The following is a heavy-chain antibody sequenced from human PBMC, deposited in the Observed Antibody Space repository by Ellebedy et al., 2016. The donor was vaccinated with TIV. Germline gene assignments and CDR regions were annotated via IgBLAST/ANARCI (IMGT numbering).Heavy chain of an antibody. V-gene: IGHV3-7*01. J-gene: IGHJ4*02. CDR2: IKQDGSDK. Sequence: GESLKISXAASGFPFRSYWMNWVRQAPGKGLEWVANIKQDGSDKYYVDSVKGRFTISRDNAKNSLFLQMNSLRAEDTAVYYCARAIGAADSFWGQGTLVTVSS. CDR1: GFPFRSYW. CDR3: ARAIGAADSF. D-gene: IGHD6-13*01.